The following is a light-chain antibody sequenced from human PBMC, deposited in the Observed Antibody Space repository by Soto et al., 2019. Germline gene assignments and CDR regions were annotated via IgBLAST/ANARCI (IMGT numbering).Light chain of an antibody. CDR1: QDISNY. V-gene: IGKV1-27*01. CDR2: AAS. Sequence: DIQMTQSPSSLSASVGDRVTITCRASQDISNYLAWYQQKPGKVPKLLISAASTFQSGVPSRFSGSGSGTDFTLTISILQPEDGATYYCQKYNSAPLTFGEGTKVEIK. CDR3: QKYNSAPLT. J-gene: IGKJ4*01.